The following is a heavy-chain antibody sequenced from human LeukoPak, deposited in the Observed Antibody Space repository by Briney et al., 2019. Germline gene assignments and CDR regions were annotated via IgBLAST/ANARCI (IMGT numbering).Heavy chain of an antibody. CDR3: AREVTMVRGVILSIKYFDY. J-gene: IGHJ4*02. V-gene: IGHV3-21*01. D-gene: IGHD3-10*01. CDR2: ITGSNIYI. Sequence: GGSLRLSCEASGFTFSSYTMNWVRQAPGKGLEWVSSITGSNIYIFYADSVKGRFTISRDNAKNSLFLQMNSLRAEDTAVYYCAREVTMVRGVILSIKYFDYWGQGTLVTVSS. CDR1: GFTFSSYT.